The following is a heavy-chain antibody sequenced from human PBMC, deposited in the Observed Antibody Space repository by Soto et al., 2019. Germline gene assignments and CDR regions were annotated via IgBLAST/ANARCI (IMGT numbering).Heavy chain of an antibody. Sequence: GGSLRLSCAASGFTFSSYAMSWLRQAPGEGLEWVSTISVRVDSTFYADSVKGRFTISRDSSKNTLSLQMNSLRPEDTAVYYCAKPGHSVWYQYYFDFWGQGTLVTVSS. CDR3: AKPGHSVWYQYYFDF. CDR2: ISVRVDST. CDR1: GFTFSSYA. J-gene: IGHJ4*02. V-gene: IGHV3-23*01. D-gene: IGHD6-19*01.